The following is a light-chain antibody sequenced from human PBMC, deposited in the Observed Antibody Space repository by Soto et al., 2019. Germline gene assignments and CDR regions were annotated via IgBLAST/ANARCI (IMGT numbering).Light chain of an antibody. V-gene: IGKV3-15*01. CDR1: QSVSSN. CDR2: GTS. Sequence: IVMTQSPATLSVSPGGSAALSCRASQSVSSNLGWYQQKPGQAPRLLIYGTSTRITGIPARFSGSGSGTDFTLTIRRLEPEDVAVYYCQQYENSPITFGQGTRLEIK. CDR3: QQYENSPIT. J-gene: IGKJ5*01.